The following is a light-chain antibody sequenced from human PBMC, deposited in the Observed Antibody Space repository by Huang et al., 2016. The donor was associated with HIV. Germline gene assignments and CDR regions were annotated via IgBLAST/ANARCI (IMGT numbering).Light chain of an antibody. Sequence: IRITQSPSSLSASTGDKVSITCRASQDINTYLAWYQQKPGKPPSLLIYATSTLQSGVPSRFSGSGSGTDFTLTITHLQSEDFATYYCQQYYSFPLTFGQGSQVEV. J-gene: IGKJ1*01. CDR3: QQYYSFPLT. V-gene: IGKV1-8*01. CDR2: ATS. CDR1: QDINTY.